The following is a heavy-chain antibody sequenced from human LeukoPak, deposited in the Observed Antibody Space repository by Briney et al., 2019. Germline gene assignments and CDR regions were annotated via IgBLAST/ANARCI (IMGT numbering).Heavy chain of an antibody. V-gene: IGHV3-48*04. D-gene: IGHD3-10*01. J-gene: IGHJ4*02. CDR2: IRSTSSTV. CDR3: ARSFDNYYALPGGY. Sequence: GGSLRLSCAVSGFTFSSYSMTWVRQAPGKGLEWVSYIRSTSSTVYYADSVKGRFTISRDNAQKSLYLQMNSLRAEDTAVYYCARSFDNYYALPGGYWGQGTLGTVSS. CDR1: GFTFSSYS.